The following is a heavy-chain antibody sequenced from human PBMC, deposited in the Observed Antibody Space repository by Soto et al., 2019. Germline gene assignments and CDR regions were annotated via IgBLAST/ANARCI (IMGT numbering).Heavy chain of an antibody. J-gene: IGHJ4*02. CDR2: ISGSGGST. CDR3: AKVDCSGGSCYPDSTYDY. Sequence: PGGSLRLSCAASGFTFSSYAMSWVRQAPGKGLEWVSAISGSGGSTYYADSVKGRFTISRDNSKNTLYLQMNSLRAEDTAVYYCAKVDCSGGSCYPDSTYDYWGQGTLVTVSS. D-gene: IGHD2-15*01. V-gene: IGHV3-23*01. CDR1: GFTFSSYA.